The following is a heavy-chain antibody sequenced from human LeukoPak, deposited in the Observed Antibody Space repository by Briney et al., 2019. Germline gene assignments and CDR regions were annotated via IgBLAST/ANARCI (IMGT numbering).Heavy chain of an antibody. Sequence: SETLSLTCAVYGGSFSGYYWSWIRQPPGKGLEWIGEINHSGSTNYKPSLKSRVTISVDTSKNQFSLKLTSVTAADTAVYYCARAVAGNPRLDSWGQGTLVTVSS. CDR2: INHSGST. J-gene: IGHJ4*02. CDR3: ARAVAGNPRLDS. CDR1: GGSFSGYY. D-gene: IGHD6-19*01. V-gene: IGHV4-34*01.